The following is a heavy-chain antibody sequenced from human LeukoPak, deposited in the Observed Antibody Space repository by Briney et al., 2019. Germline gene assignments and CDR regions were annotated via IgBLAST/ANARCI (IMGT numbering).Heavy chain of an antibody. CDR2: ISSSSYT. CDR1: GFTFSDYY. Sequence: PGGSLRLSCAASGFTFSDYYLSWIRQAPRKGLEWVSDISSSSYTNYADSVKGRFTISRDNAKNSLYLQMNSLRAEDTAVYYCASELNYYDTSGYSVDYWGQGTLVTVSS. D-gene: IGHD3-22*01. V-gene: IGHV3-11*06. CDR3: ASELNYYDTSGYSVDY. J-gene: IGHJ4*02.